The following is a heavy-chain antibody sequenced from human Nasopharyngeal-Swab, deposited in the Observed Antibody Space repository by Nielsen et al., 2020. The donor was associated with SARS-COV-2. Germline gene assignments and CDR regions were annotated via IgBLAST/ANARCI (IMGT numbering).Heavy chain of an antibody. V-gene: IGHV3-33*01. CDR3: ARDSTEMYAGSGPPNY. D-gene: IGHD3-10*01. CDR2: IWYEGSNE. J-gene: IGHJ4*02. Sequence: VRQAPGKGLEWVAVIWYEGSNEFYVDSVKGRFIISRDNSNSTLYLHMNSLRAEDTAVYYCARDSTEMYAGSGPPNYWGQGTLVTVSS.